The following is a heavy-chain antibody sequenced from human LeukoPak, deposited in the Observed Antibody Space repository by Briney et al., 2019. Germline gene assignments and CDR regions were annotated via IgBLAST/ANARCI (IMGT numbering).Heavy chain of an antibody. CDR1: GGSFSGYS. J-gene: IGHJ5*02. CDR2: INHSGST. D-gene: IGHD1-26*01. V-gene: IGHV4-34*01. CDR3: ARGGENFPAIWFDP. Sequence: SETLSLTCAVYGGSFSGYSWSWIRQPPGKGLEWIGEINHSGSTNYNPSLKSRVTISVDTSKNQFSLRLSSVTAADTAVYYCARGGENFPAIWFDPWGQGTLVTVSS.